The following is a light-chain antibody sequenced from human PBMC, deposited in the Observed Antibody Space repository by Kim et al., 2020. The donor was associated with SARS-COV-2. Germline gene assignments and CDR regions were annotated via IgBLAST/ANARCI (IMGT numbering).Light chain of an antibody. V-gene: IGKV3-20*01. CDR3: QQYGSSPRT. Sequence: LSPGERATLSCRARQSVSSSYLAWDQQKPGQAPRLLIYGASSRATGIPDRFSGSGSGTDFTLTISRLEPEDFAVYYCQQYGSSPRTFGQGTKLEI. CDR2: GAS. J-gene: IGKJ2*02. CDR1: QSVSSSY.